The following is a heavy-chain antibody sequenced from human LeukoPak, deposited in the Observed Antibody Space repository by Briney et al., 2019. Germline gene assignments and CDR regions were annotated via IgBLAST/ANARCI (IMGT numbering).Heavy chain of an antibody. Sequence: GGSLRLSCAASGFTFSSYSMNWVRQAPGKGLEWVSSISSSSSYIYYADSMKGRFTISRDNAKSSLYLQMNSLRAEDTAVYYCAREGRYCSSTSCRAFDYWGQGTLVTVSS. CDR3: AREGRYCSSTSCRAFDY. CDR2: ISSSSSYI. D-gene: IGHD2-2*01. V-gene: IGHV3-21*01. CDR1: GFTFSSYS. J-gene: IGHJ4*02.